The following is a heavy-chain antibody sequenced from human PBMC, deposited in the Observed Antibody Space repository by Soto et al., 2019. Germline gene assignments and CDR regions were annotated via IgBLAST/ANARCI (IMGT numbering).Heavy chain of an antibody. J-gene: IGHJ6*02. Sequence: QVQLVESGGGVVQPGGSLRLSCAASGFTFSTYGMHWVLQAPGKGLACVAFISDDGSKNYYIDSVKGRFIISRDNSKNTLYLQMNRLRSEDTALYYCAKDNIAVVAVDQHNNMDVWGQGTTVSVSS. CDR3: AKDNIAVVAVDQHNNMDV. CDR1: GFTFSTYG. V-gene: IGHV3-30*18. CDR2: ISDDGSKN. D-gene: IGHD3-22*01.